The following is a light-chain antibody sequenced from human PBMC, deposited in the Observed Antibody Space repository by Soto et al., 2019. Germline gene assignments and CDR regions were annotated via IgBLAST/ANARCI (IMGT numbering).Light chain of an antibody. V-gene: IGLV2-11*01. J-gene: IGLJ1*01. CDR1: SSDVGGYNS. Sequence: QSVLTQPPSVSGSPGQSVTISCTGTSSDVGGYNSVSWYQQHPGKAPNLMIYDDXXRPSAVXDRFPDSKYGNTAFLTICGLQADVEADYYSCSYAGSYSYVFGTGTKGTVL. CDR3: CSYAGSYSYV. CDR2: DDX.